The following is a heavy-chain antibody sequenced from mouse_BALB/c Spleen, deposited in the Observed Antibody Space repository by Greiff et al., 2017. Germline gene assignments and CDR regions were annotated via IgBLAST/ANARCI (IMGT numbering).Heavy chain of an antibody. J-gene: IGHJ3*01. CDR1: GFTFTDYY. CDR3: ARDTWFAY. V-gene: IGHV7-3*02. Sequence: EVKLVESGGGLVQPGGSLRLSCATSGFTFTDYYMSWVRQPPGKALEWLGFIRNKANGYTTEYSASVKGRFTISRDNSQSILYLQMNTLRAEDSATYCCARDTWFAYWGQGTLVTVSA. CDR2: IRNKANGYTT.